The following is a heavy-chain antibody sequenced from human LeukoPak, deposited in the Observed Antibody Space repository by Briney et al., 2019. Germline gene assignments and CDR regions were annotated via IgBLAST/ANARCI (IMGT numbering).Heavy chain of an antibody. Sequence: PGGSLRLSCAASGFSFSNYAMNWVRQAPGKGLEWVSGISGSGGRTYYANSVKGRFTISRDNSKNTLYLQMGSLRAEDMAVYYCARDGGWGSSSWYHFDYWGQGTLVTVSS. D-gene: IGHD6-13*01. V-gene: IGHV3-64*01. J-gene: IGHJ4*02. CDR2: ISGSGGRT. CDR1: GFSFSNYA. CDR3: ARDGGWGSSSWYHFDY.